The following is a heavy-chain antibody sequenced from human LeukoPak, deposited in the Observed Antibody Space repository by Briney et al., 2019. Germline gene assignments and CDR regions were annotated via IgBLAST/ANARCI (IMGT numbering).Heavy chain of an antibody. CDR1: GGSISSYY. D-gene: IGHD4-17*01. CDR2: IYYSGST. V-gene: IGHV4-59*08. J-gene: IGHJ4*02. Sequence: SETLSLTCTVSGGSISSYYWSWIRQPPGKGLEWIGYIYYSGSTNYNPSLKSRVTISVDTSKNQFSLKLSSVTAADTAVYYCARHPSISHSTSDTHYGDLFSIDYWGQGTLVTVSS. CDR3: ARHPSISHSTSDTHYGDLFSIDY.